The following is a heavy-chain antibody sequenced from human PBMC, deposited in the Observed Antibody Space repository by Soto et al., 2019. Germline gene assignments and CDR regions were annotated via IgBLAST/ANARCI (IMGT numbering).Heavy chain of an antibody. V-gene: IGHV1-46*01. CDR3: ARSRLADTAMVYYYGMDV. CDR1: GYTFTSYY. D-gene: IGHD5-18*01. J-gene: IGHJ6*02. CDR2: INPSGGST. Sequence: ASVKVSCKASGYTFTSYYMHWVRQAPGQGLEWMGIINPSGGSTSYAQKFQGRVTMTRDTSTSTVYMELSSLRSEDTAVYYCARSRLADTAMVYYYGMDVWGQGTTVTVSS.